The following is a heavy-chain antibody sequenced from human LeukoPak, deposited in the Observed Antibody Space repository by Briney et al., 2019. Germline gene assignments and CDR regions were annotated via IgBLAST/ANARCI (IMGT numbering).Heavy chain of an antibody. CDR1: GFTFDDYA. CDR3: AKDGLHCTNGVCYSAIIDY. Sequence: GGSLRLSCATSGFTFDDYAMHWVXQXXXKGLEWVCLISGDGGSTYYADSVKGRFTISRDNSRNSLYLQMNNLRTEDTALYYCAKDGLHCTNGVCYSAIIDYWGQGTLVTVSS. V-gene: IGHV3-43*02. CDR2: ISGDGGST. J-gene: IGHJ4*02. D-gene: IGHD2-8*01.